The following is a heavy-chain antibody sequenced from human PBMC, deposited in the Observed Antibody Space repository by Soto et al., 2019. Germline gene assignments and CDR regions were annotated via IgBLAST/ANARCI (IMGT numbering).Heavy chain of an antibody. CDR3: AAPPPYYYGSGSYYAFDP. Sequence: SVKVSCKASGFTFTSSAVQWVRQARGQRLEWIGWIVVGSGNTNYAQKFQERVTITRDMSTSTAYMELSSLRSEDTAVYYCAAPPPYYYGSGSYYAFDPWGQGTLVTVSS. D-gene: IGHD3-10*01. V-gene: IGHV1-58*01. CDR1: GFTFTSSA. CDR2: IVVGSGNT. J-gene: IGHJ5*02.